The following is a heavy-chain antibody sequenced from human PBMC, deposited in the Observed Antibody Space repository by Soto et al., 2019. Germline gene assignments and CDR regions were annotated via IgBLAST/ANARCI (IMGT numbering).Heavy chain of an antibody. J-gene: IGHJ5*02. CDR3: ARIGRGNMVRGYNWFDP. D-gene: IGHD3-10*01. CDR2: IYYSGST. V-gene: IGHV4-31*02. Sequence: SETLSLTCTVSGGSISSGGYYWSWIRQHPGKGLEWIGYIYYSGSTYYNPSLKSRVTIAVDTSKNQFSLKLSSVTAADTAVFYCARIGRGNMVRGYNWFDPWGQGTLVTVSS. CDR1: GGSISSGGYY.